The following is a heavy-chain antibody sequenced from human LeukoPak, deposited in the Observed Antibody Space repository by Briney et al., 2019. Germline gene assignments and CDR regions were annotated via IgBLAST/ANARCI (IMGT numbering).Heavy chain of an antibody. CDR2: INPYSGGT. J-gene: IGHJ5*02. V-gene: IGHV1-2*02. D-gene: IGHD5-12*01. Sequence: GASVKVSCKASGYTFTGYYMHWVRQAPGQGLEWMGWINPYSGGTNYAQKFQGRVTMTRDTSISTAYMELSRLRSDDTAIYYCAKDQNTGYANNWFDPWGQGTLVTVSS. CDR3: AKDQNTGYANNWFDP. CDR1: GYTFTGYY.